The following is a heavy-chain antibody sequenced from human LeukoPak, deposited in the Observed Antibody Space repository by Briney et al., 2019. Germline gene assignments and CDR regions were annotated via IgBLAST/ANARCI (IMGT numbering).Heavy chain of an antibody. CDR3: SREPTSPTGSSGWFFDY. Sequence: GGSLRLSCAASGFTFSSYGMHWVRQAPGKGLEWVAVIWYDGSNKYYADSVKGRFTISRDNSKNTLYLQMNSLRAEDTAVYYCSREPTSPTGSSGWFFDYWGQGTLVTVSS. D-gene: IGHD6-19*01. J-gene: IGHJ4*02. V-gene: IGHV3-33*01. CDR2: IWYDGSNK. CDR1: GFTFSSYG.